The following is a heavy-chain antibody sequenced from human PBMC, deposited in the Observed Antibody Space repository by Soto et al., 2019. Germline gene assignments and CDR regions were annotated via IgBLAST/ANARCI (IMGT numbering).Heavy chain of an antibody. Sequence: PSETLSLTCAVYGGSFSGYYWSWIRQPPGKGREWIGEINHRGSTNYNPSLKSRVTRSVDTSRNQFSLKLSAVTAADTAVYYGGRGGIAARPKNYYYSGMDVWGQGTTVTVSS. CDR3: GRGGIAARPKNYYYSGMDV. CDR2: INHRGST. V-gene: IGHV4-34*01. D-gene: IGHD6-6*01. J-gene: IGHJ6*02. CDR1: GGSFSGYY.